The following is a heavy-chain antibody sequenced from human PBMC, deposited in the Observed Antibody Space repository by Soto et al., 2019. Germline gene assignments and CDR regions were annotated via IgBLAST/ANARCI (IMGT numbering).Heavy chain of an antibody. V-gene: IGHV1-46*01. CDR2: VNPNGGTT. Sequence: QVQLVQFGAVVTKPGASVKVSCKASGYTFTSYYMHWVRQAPGQRLEYMGIVNPNGGTTHYAQKFQGRVTMTRDTSTSTLYMELSSLRSEDTAMYYCAAYTSGWPTPWNWGQGTLVTVSS. J-gene: IGHJ4*02. CDR1: GYTFTSYY. CDR3: AAYTSGWPTPWN. D-gene: IGHD6-19*01.